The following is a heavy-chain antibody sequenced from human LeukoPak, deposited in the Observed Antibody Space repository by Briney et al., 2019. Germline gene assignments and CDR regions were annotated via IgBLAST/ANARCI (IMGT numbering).Heavy chain of an antibody. CDR2: ISSSSSYI. CDR3: ARDTTPNYYDSSWDDAFDI. CDR1: GFTFSSYS. D-gene: IGHD3-22*01. Sequence: PGGSLRLSCAASGFTFSSYSMNWVRQAPGKGLEWVSSISSSSSYIYYADSVKGRFTISRDNAKNSLYLQMNSLRAEDTAVYYCARDTTPNYYDSSWDDAFDIWGQGTMVTVSS. V-gene: IGHV3-21*01. J-gene: IGHJ3*02.